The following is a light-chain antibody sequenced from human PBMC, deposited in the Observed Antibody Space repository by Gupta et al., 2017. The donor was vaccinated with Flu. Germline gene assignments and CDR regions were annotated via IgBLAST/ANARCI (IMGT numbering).Light chain of an antibody. CDR3: MQALQTPFT. J-gene: IGKJ3*01. Sequence: DIVMTQSPLSLPVTPGEPASISCRSSQCLLHSNGYNYLDWYLQKPGQSPQLLIYLGSNRASGVPDRFSGSGSGTDFTLKISRVEAEDVGVYYCMQALQTPFTFGHGTKVDIK. V-gene: IGKV2-28*01. CDR1: QCLLHSNGYNY. CDR2: LGS.